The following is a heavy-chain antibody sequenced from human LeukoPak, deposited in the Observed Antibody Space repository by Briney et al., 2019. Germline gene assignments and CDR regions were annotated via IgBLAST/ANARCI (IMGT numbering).Heavy chain of an antibody. CDR2: INHSGST. J-gene: IGHJ5*02. CDR1: GGSFSGYY. D-gene: IGHD3-10*01. Sequence: SETLSLTCAVYGGSFSGYYWSWIRQPPGKRLEWSGEINHSGSTNYNPSLKSRVTISVDTSKNQFSLKLSSVTAADTAVYYCARDRRITMVRGPPAWFDPWGQGTLVTVSS. CDR3: ARDRRITMVRGPPAWFDP. V-gene: IGHV4-34*01.